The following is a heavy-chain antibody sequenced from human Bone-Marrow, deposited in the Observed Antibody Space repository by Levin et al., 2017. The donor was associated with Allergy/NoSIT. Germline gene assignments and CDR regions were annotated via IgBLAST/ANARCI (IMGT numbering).Heavy chain of an antibody. CDR3: AKAYSNYHYYYYYMDV. Sequence: LSLTCAASGFPFSSYAMSWVRQAPGKGLEWVSAISGSGGSTYYADSVKGRFTISRDNSKNTLYLQMNSLRAEDTAVYYCAKAYSNYHYYYYYMDVWGKGTTVTVSS. D-gene: IGHD4-11*01. J-gene: IGHJ6*03. CDR2: ISGSGGST. V-gene: IGHV3-23*01. CDR1: GFPFSSYA.